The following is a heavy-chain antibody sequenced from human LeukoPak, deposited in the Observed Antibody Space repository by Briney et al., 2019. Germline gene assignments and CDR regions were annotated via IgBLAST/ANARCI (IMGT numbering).Heavy chain of an antibody. V-gene: IGHV3-15*01. CDR2: IISKTDGGTT. CDR3: TTSYYSSGWYAFDI. D-gene: IGHD6-19*01. Sequence: GALRLSCAASGFTFINAWMTWVRQAPGKGLEWIGRIISKTDGGTTDYAAPVKGRFTISRDDSKNTLYLQMNSLKTEDTAVYYCTTSYYSSGWYAFDIWGQGTMVTVSS. CDR1: GFTFINAW. J-gene: IGHJ3*02.